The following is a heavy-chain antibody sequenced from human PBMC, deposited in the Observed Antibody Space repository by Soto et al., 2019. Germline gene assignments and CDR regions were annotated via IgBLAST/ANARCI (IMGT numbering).Heavy chain of an antibody. V-gene: IGHV3-33*01. D-gene: IGHD6-6*01. J-gene: IGHJ6*02. CDR2: IWYDGSNK. CDR3: ARDKAHMSIAARPYYYGMDA. Sequence: GGSLRLACAACGFTFSSWGMHWVRQAPGKGLEWVAVIWYDGSNKYYADSVKGRFTISRDNSKNTLYLQMNSLRAEDTAVYYCARDKAHMSIAARPYYYGMDAWGQGTTVTVSS. CDR1: GFTFSSWG.